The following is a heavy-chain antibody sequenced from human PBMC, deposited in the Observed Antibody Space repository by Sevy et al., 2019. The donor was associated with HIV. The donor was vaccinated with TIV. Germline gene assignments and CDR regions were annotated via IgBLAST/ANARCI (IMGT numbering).Heavy chain of an antibody. CDR1: AFTFSSYN. CDR3: ASDSLSWIQSFDY. J-gene: IGHJ4*02. CDR2: ISSSSTI. D-gene: IGHD5-18*01. Sequence: GGSLRLSCAASAFTFSSYNMNWVRQAPGKGLEWVSYISSSSTIYYADSVKGRFTISRDNAKNSLYLQMNSLRAEDTAVYYCASDSLSWIQSFDYWGQGTLVTVSS. V-gene: IGHV3-48*01.